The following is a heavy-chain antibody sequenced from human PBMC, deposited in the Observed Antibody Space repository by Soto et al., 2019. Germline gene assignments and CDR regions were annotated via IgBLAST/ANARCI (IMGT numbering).Heavy chain of an antibody. CDR1: GLTFSSYA. J-gene: IGHJ4*02. Sequence: GGDLILSCAASGLTFSSYAMSWVRQTPGKGLEWVSAISGSGGSTYYADSVKGRFTISRDNSKNTLYLQMNSLRAEDTAVYYCAKVRYCSGGSCYGPTDYWGQGTLVTVSS. V-gene: IGHV3-23*01. D-gene: IGHD2-15*01. CDR3: AKVRYCSGGSCYGPTDY. CDR2: ISGSGGST.